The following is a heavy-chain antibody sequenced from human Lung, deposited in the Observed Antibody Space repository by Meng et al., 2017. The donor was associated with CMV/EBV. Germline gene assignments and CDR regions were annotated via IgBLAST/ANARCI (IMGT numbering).Heavy chain of an antibody. D-gene: IGHD3-22*01. Sequence: LSCTVSGASISTSYWSWIRQPPGKGPEWIGYIYYTGSTNYNPSLKSRVTISLDTSKNQFSLKLSSVTAADTAVYYCARGYYDSSGSSNTFDIWGQGTMVTVSS. CDR3: ARGYYDSSGSSNTFDI. V-gene: IGHV4-59*01. CDR1: GASISTSY. J-gene: IGHJ3*02. CDR2: IYYTGST.